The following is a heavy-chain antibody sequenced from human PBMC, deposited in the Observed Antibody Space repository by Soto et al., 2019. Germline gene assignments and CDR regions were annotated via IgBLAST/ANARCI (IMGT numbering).Heavy chain of an antibody. J-gene: IGHJ4*02. D-gene: IGHD3-10*01. CDR1: GFTFSSYA. Sequence: QVQLVESGGGVVQPGRSLRLSCAASGFTFSSYAMHWVRQAPGKGLEWVAVISYDGSNKYYADSVKGRFTISRDNSKNTLYLQMNSLRAEDTAVYYCARDGGGLLWFGESLGEIDYWGQGTLVTVSS. CDR2: ISYDGSNK. CDR3: ARDGGGLLWFGESLGEIDY. V-gene: IGHV3-30-3*01.